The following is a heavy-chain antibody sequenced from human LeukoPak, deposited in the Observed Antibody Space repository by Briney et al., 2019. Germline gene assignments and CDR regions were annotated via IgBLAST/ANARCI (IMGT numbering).Heavy chain of an antibody. J-gene: IGHJ4*02. Sequence: GGSLRLSCAASAFTFSGYSMNWVRQAPGKGLEWVANIKQDGSKKSYVDSVKGRFTISRDNAKNSLYLQMNSLRAEDTAIYYCTRVGYIDEGIDYWGQGTLVTVSS. V-gene: IGHV3-7*04. CDR1: AFTFSGYS. CDR2: IKQDGSKK. D-gene: IGHD5-24*01. CDR3: TRVGYIDEGIDY.